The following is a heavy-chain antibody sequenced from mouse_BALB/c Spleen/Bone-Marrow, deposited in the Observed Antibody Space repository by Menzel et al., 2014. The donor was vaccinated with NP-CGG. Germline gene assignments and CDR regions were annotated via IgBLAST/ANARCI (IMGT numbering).Heavy chain of an antibody. CDR3: ARGAAYYGNYGAMDY. D-gene: IGHD2-10*01. Sequence: HLVESGPELGKPGALVKISCKASGYSFTGYDMYWVKQSHRKSLEWIGYIDPYNGGTSYNQKSKGKATLTVDKSSSTAYMHLNSLTSEDSAIYYCARGAAYYGNYGAMDYWGQGTSVTVSS. J-gene: IGHJ4*01. CDR1: GYSFTGYD. CDR2: IDPYNGGT. V-gene: IGHV1S135*01.